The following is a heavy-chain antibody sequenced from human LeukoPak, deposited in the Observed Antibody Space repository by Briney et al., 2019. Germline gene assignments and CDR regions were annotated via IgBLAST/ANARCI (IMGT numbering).Heavy chain of an antibody. CDR1: GYTFTSYG. CDR3: ALWGASGSDSWFDP. D-gene: IGHD3-10*01. J-gene: IGHJ5*02. V-gene: IGHV1-18*01. CDR2: ITVYNGNT. Sequence: ASVKVSCKASGYTFTSYGISWVRQAPGQGLEWMGWITVYNGNTNYAQKLQGRVTMTTDSSSSTAYMELRSLRSDDTAVYYCALWGASGSDSWFDPWGQGTLVTVSS.